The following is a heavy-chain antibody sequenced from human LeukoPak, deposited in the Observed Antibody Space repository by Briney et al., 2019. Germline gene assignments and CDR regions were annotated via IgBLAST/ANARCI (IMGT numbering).Heavy chain of an antibody. Sequence: ASVKVSCKASGGTFSSYAISWVRQAPGQGLEWMGGIIPIFGTANYAQRFQGRVTITADESTSTAYMELSSLRSEDTAVYYCASHSSRWELQGGHVASGIDYWGQGTLVTVSP. CDR2: IIPIFGTA. CDR3: ASHSSRWELQGGHVASGIDY. V-gene: IGHV1-69*01. D-gene: IGHD1-26*01. J-gene: IGHJ4*02. CDR1: GGTFSSYA.